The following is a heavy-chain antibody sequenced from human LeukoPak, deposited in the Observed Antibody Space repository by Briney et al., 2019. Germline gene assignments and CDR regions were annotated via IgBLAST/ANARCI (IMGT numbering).Heavy chain of an antibody. J-gene: IGHJ2*01. D-gene: IGHD3-9*01. V-gene: IGHV1-18*01. CDR1: GYTFTSYG. CDR2: ISAYNGNT. Sequence: ASVKVSYKASGYTFTSYGISWVRQAPGQGLEWMGWISAYNGNTNYAQKLQGRVTMTTDTSTSTAYMELRSLRSDDTAVYYCARVNGARLARYWYFDLWGRGTLVTVSS. CDR3: ARVNGARLARYWYFDL.